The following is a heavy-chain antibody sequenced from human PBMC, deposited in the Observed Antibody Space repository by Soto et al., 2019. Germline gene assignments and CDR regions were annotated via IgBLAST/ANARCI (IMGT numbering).Heavy chain of an antibody. J-gene: IGHJ4*02. Sequence: SETLSLTCTVSGGSVSNSNYYCGWIRQSPWKGLEWIGSVYYRGRSYSKSSVKSRVTISVDTSKNQFSLNLNSVTASDTAVYYCVSQRPSVLHQAYFEYWGPGAQVPVS. V-gene: IGHV4-39*01. CDR1: GGSVSNSNYY. CDR3: VSQRPSVLHQAYFEY. D-gene: IGHD2-8*01. CDR2: VYYRGRS.